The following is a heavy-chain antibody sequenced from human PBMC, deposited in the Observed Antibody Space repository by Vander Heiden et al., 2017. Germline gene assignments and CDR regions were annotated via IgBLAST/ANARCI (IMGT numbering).Heavy chain of an antibody. Sequence: EVQLLESGGGLVQPGGSLRLSCAASGFTFSSYAMSWVRQAPGKGLEWVSAISGSGGSTYYADSVKGRFTISRDNSKNTLYLQMNSLRAEDTAVYYCAKCLGSGSYYGRSSFDYWGQGTLVTVSS. CDR2: ISGSGGST. J-gene: IGHJ4*02. V-gene: IGHV3-23*01. CDR1: GFTFSSYA. CDR3: AKCLGSGSYYGRSSFDY. D-gene: IGHD1-26*01.